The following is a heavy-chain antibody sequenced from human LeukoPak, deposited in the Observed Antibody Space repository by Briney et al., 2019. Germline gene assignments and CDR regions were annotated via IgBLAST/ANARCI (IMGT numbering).Heavy chain of an antibody. D-gene: IGHD1-26*01. J-gene: IGHJ4*02. CDR2: IRQDGGEK. CDR3: ARDKIVGPTILDS. CDR1: GFTFSDYW. Sequence: GGSLRLSCAASGFTFSDYWMSWVRQAPGKGLEWVANIRQDGGEKYYVDSVKGRLTISRDNAKNSLYLQMNSLRAEDTAVYYCARDKIVGPTILDSWGQGTLVTVSS. V-gene: IGHV3-7*01.